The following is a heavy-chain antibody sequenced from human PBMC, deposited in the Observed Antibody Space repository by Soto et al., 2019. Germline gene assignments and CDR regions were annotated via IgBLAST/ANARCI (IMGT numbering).Heavy chain of an antibody. D-gene: IGHD1-26*01. CDR3: AKQQMGVIRALDY. J-gene: IGHJ4*02. CDR1: GFTFSNYA. Sequence: EVQILQSGGGLEQPGGSLRLSCAASGFTFSNYAMSWIRQAPGKGLEWVSTIRETGNTYYADSVRARFATSRDNSENTLYLQMSSLRAEDTAVYYCAKQQMGVIRALDYWGQGTLVTVSS. CDR2: IRETGNT. V-gene: IGHV3-23*01.